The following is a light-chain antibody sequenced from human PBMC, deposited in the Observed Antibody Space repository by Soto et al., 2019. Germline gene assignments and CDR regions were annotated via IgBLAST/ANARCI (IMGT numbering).Light chain of an antibody. CDR1: PSLSGKY. CDR2: DAS. V-gene: IGKV3-20*01. J-gene: IGKJ3*01. Sequence: EIVLTQSPDTLSLSPGEGATFSCRASPSLSGKYLAWYQQKPGQAPRLLIYDASRRATGIPDRFSGSGSGTDFTLTISRLEPEDFAVYYCQQYGGSPSTFGPGTKVDIK. CDR3: QQYGGSPST.